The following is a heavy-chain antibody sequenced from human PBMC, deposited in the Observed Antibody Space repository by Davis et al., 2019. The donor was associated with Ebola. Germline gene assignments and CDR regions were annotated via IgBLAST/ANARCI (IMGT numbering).Heavy chain of an antibody. V-gene: IGHV3-21*01. D-gene: IGHD3/OR15-3a*01. CDR3: AKAPWDWDFDY. CDR2: ISSSSSYI. J-gene: IGHJ4*02. Sequence: GESLKISCAASGFTFSSYSMNWVRQAPGKGLEWVSSISSSSSYIYYADSVKGRFTISRDNAKNSLYLQMNSLRAEDTAVYYCAKAPWDWDFDYWGQGTLVTVSS. CDR1: GFTFSSYS.